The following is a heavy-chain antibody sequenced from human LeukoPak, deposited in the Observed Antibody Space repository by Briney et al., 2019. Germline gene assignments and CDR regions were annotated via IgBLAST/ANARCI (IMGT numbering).Heavy chain of an antibody. Sequence: GGSLRLSCAGSGYTFDDHGMSWVRQTPGKGLEWVSGINWNGESTGYVDSVKGRFTISRDNAKNSLFLQMNSLRVEDTALYHCAKGDRNGWYFDYWGLGTLVTVSS. CDR1: GYTFDDHG. D-gene: IGHD6-19*01. CDR3: AKGDRNGWYFDY. CDR2: INWNGEST. V-gene: IGHV3-20*01. J-gene: IGHJ4*02.